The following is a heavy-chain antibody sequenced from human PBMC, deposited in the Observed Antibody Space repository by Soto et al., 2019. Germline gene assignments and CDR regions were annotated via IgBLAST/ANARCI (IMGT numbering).Heavy chain of an antibody. CDR1: GGSVSSGSYY. CDR2: IYYSGST. V-gene: IGHV4-61*01. CDR3: ARDHYDSSGQSWFDP. J-gene: IGHJ5*02. Sequence: PSETLSLTCTVSGGSVSSGSYYWSWIRQPPGKGLEWIGYIYYSGSTNYNPSLKSRVTISVDTSKNQFSLKLSSVTAADTAVYYCARDHYDSSGQSWFDPWGQGTLVTVSS. D-gene: IGHD3-22*01.